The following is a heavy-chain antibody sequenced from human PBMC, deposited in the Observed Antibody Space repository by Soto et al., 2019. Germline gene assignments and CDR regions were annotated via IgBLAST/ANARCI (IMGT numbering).Heavy chain of an antibody. Sequence: QVQLVESGGGVDQRGGSLRLSCQASGFNFDNYGMHWVRQAPGKGLEWVAVITYDGSNKYYADSVKGRFTISRDNSKNTLSLHLNTLKPEDTAVYHCAKDRVGGTFYTPLGFWGQGTLATVSS. J-gene: IGHJ4*02. V-gene: IGHV3-30*18. CDR2: ITYDGSNK. CDR3: AKDRVGGTFYTPLGF. D-gene: IGHD1-7*01. CDR1: GFNFDNYG.